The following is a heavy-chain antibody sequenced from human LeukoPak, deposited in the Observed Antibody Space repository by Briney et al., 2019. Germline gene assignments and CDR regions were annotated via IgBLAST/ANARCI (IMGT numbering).Heavy chain of an antibody. CDR2: INQDGSEK. Sequence: GGSLRLSCAASGFTFSSFWMSWVRQAPGKGLEWVANINQDGSEKYYVDSVKGRFTIYRDDAKNSLYLQMNGLRAEDTAVYYCARGLATAAAYWGQGTLVTVSS. CDR3: ARGLATAAAY. D-gene: IGHD6-13*01. J-gene: IGHJ4*02. V-gene: IGHV3-7*01. CDR1: GFTFSSFW.